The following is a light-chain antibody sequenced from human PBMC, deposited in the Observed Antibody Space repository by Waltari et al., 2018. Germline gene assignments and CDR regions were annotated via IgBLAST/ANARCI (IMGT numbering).Light chain of an antibody. Sequence: QSALTQPASVSGSPGQSITISCTGTSSDVGGYNYVSWYQQHPCKAPKLMIYDVSNRPAGVSNRFSGSKSGNTASLTISGLQAEDEAHYYCSSYISSDTLELFGGGTSLTV. V-gene: IGLV2-14*03. CDR1: SSDVGGYNY. J-gene: IGLJ2*01. CDR3: SSYISSDTLEL. CDR2: DVS.